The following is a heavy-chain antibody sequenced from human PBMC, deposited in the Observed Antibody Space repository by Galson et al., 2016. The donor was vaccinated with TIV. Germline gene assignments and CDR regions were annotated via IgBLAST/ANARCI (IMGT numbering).Heavy chain of an antibody. V-gene: IGHV3-7*01. CDR3: ARDWDDYGAHSALDD. D-gene: IGHD4-17*01. Sequence: LRLSCAASGFTFSNYAMYWVRQAPGKGLQWVANIKQDGTDQNYVDSVKGRFSISRDNAKNSLFLQMNTLRPEDTAVYYCARDWDDYGAHSALDDWGQGTLVTVSS. J-gene: IGHJ4*02. CDR1: GFTFSNYA. CDR2: IKQDGTDQ.